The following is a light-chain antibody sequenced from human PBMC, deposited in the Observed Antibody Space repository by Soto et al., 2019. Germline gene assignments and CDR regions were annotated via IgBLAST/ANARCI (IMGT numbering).Light chain of an antibody. CDR3: GSWDSSLSAYV. CDR2: DNN. J-gene: IGLJ1*01. Sequence: QSVLTQPPSVSAAPGKRVTISCSGSSSNNGNNYVSWYQQLPGTAPKLLIYDNNKRPSGIPDRFSGSKSGTSATLGITGLQSGDEADYYCGSWDSSLSAYVFGTGTKVTV. V-gene: IGLV1-51*01. CDR1: SSNNGNNY.